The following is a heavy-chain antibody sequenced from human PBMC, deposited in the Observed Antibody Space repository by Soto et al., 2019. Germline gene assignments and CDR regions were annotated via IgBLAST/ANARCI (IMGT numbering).Heavy chain of an antibody. J-gene: IGHJ4*02. CDR3: GHVPFYYSDSRGYIDY. V-gene: IGHV2-5*01. CDR1: GFSLSTRGVG. Sequence: QITLKESGPTLVKPTQTLTLSCTFSGFSLSTRGVGVGWIRQPPGKALAWLGLIYWNDDKRYSPFMKSRLTITKDTSKNQVVFTMTNMDPVDTATYYCGHVPFYYSDSRGYIDYWGQGTLVTVSS. D-gene: IGHD3-22*01. CDR2: IYWNDDK.